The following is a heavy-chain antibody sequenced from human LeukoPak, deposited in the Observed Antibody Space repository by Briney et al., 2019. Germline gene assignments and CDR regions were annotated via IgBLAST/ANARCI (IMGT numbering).Heavy chain of an antibody. J-gene: IGHJ4*02. CDR2: IHHSGST. CDR1: SYSISSDYY. D-gene: IGHD1-26*01. V-gene: IGHV4-38-2*01. Sequence: SETLSLTCAVSSYSISSDYYWNWIRQSPGKGLEWIGSIHHSGSTYYNPSLKSRVTVSVDTSKNQFSLRLSSVTAADTAVYYCARGPWDYFDYWGQGTLVTVSS. CDR3: ARGPWDYFDY.